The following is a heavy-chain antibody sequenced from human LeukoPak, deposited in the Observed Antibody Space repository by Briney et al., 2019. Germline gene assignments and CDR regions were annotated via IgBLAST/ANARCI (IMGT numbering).Heavy chain of an antibody. V-gene: IGHV1-69*08. Sequence: SVKVSXKVSGGTFISYSLSWVRQAPGLGLGWMGRIISVRGTANYAQKFQGRVTITLDQSTSTTYMTLTCIRSEYSAMYYWARDQRGGSYYFDNWGQGTLVTVTS. J-gene: IGHJ4*02. CDR1: GGTFISYS. CDR2: IISVRGTA. D-gene: IGHD1-26*01. CDR3: ARDQRGGSYYFDN.